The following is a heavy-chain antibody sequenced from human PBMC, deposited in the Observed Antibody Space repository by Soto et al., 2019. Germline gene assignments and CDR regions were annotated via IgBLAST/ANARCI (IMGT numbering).Heavy chain of an antibody. D-gene: IGHD3-10*01. CDR3: ARDRSGSSGYYGMDV. CDR2: IYSDGST. V-gene: IGHV3-53*01. CDR1: GFTVSSNY. J-gene: IGHJ6*02. Sequence: GGSLRLSCAASGFTVSSNYMSWVRQAPGKGLEWVSVIYSDGSTYYADSVKGRFTISRDNSKNMLYLQMNSLRAEDTAVYYCARDRSGSSGYYGMDVWGQGTTGTVSS.